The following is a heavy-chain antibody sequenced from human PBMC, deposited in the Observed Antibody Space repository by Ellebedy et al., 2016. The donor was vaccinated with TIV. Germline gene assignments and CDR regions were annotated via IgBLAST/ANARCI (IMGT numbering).Heavy chain of an antibody. CDR2: VSFGGSDR. V-gene: IGHV3-30*01. Sequence: GESLKISCAASGFTFSDHTMHWVRQAPGKGLEWVAIVSFGGSDRYYAESVQGRFTISRDNSRITVYLQMNNLRAEDTAVYNCARGSGSYVHMPPDNWGQGTLVTVSS. CDR1: GFTFSDHT. J-gene: IGHJ4*02. D-gene: IGHD3-10*01. CDR3: ARGSGSYVHMPPDN.